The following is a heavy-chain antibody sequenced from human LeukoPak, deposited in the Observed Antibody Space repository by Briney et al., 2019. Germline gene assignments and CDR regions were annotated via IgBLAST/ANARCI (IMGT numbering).Heavy chain of an antibody. Sequence: PGGSLRLSCAASGFTFSDSYMTWIRQAPGKGLEWVSYISNSGSSIYYADSVKGRFTTSRDNAKSSLYLQMNSLRAQEPAVYYWGRDNWGLDYWGQGALVTVSS. CDR1: GFTFSDSY. J-gene: IGHJ4*02. CDR3: GRDNWGLDY. D-gene: IGHD7-27*01. CDR2: ISNSGSSI. V-gene: IGHV3-11*04.